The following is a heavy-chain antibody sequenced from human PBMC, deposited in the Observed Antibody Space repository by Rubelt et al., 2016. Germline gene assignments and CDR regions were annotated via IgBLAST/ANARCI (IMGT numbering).Heavy chain of an antibody. J-gene: IGHJ4*02. CDR2: IYYSGST. V-gene: IGHV4-31*03. D-gene: IGHD3-22*01. Sequence: QVQLQDSGPGLVKPSQPLSLTCTVSVGSISSGGYYWSWIRQPPGKGLEWIGYIYYSGSTYYNPSLKSRVNISVDTSKNQCSQKLSSVTAADTAVYYWARYSRGGGDYYFDYWGQGTLVTVSS. CDR1: VGSISSGGYY. CDR3: ARYSRGGGDYYFDY.